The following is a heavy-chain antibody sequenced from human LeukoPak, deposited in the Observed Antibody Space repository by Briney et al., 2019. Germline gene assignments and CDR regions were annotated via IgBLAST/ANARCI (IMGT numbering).Heavy chain of an antibody. CDR1: GFTFSSYG. J-gene: IGHJ4*02. CDR3: AKDAAYGGNSDFDY. CDR2: ISYDGSNK. Sequence: GRSLRLSCAASGFTFSSYGMHWVRQAPGKGLEWVAVISYDGSNKHYADSVKGRFTISRDNSKNTLYLQMNSLRAEDTAVYYCAKDAAYGGNSDFDYWGQGTLVTVSS. D-gene: IGHD4-23*01. V-gene: IGHV3-30*18.